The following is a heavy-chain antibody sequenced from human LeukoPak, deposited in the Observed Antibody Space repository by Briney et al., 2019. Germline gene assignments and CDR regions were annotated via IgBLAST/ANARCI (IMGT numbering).Heavy chain of an antibody. V-gene: IGHV1-18*04. CDR1: GYAFTDYY. CDR2: ISAYNGNT. D-gene: IGHD6-19*01. Sequence: ASVTVSFKASGYAFTDYYMHWVRQAPGQGLEWMGWISAYNGNTNYAQKLQGRVTMTTDTSTSTAYMELRSLRSDDTAVYYCARFGLGKHIEVAGIPFDIWGQGTMVTVSS. J-gene: IGHJ3*02. CDR3: ARFGLGKHIEVAGIPFDI.